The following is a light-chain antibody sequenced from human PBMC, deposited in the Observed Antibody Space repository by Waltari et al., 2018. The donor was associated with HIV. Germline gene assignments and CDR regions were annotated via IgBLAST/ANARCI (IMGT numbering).Light chain of an antibody. CDR3: SAWDDSLRGPV. Sequence: QSVLTQPPSAPRTPGQRVTISCSGGSSNIDGHTVTGYQQTPGTAPKLLIFTDKQRPSGVPDRFSGSKSGTSASLAISGLQSEDEADYYCSAWDDSLRGPVFGGGTKLTVL. CDR1: SSNIDGHT. J-gene: IGLJ2*01. V-gene: IGLV1-44*01. CDR2: TDK.